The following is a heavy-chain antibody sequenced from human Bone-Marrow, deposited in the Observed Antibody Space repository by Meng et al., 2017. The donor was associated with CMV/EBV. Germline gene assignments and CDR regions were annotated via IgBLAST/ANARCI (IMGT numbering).Heavy chain of an antibody. CDR2: IYYSGST. D-gene: IGHD6-6*01. J-gene: IGHJ6*02. CDR3: ARGEYSSSIFNGMDV. V-gene: IGHV4-31*02. Sequence: GSISSGGYYCSWIRQHPGKVLEWIGYIYYSGSTYYNPSLKSRVTISVDTSKNQFSLKLSSVTAADTAVYYCARGEYSSSIFNGMDVWGQGTTVTVSS. CDR1: GSISSGGYY.